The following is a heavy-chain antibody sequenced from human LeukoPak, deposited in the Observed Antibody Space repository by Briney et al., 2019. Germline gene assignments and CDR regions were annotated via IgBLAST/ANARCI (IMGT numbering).Heavy chain of an antibody. CDR1: GGSFSGYY. Sequence: SETLSLTCAVYGGSFSGYYWSWIRQPPGKGLEWIGEINHSGSTNYNPSLKSRVTISVDTSKNQFSLKLSSVTAADTAVYYCGSYGVRESIFDYWGQGTLVTVSS. V-gene: IGHV4-34*01. CDR3: GSYGVRESIFDY. D-gene: IGHD3-10*01. J-gene: IGHJ4*02. CDR2: INHSGST.